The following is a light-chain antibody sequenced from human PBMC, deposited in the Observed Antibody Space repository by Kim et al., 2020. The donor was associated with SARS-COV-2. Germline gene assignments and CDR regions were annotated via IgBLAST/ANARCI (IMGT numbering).Light chain of an antibody. V-gene: IGKV3-15*01. CDR3: QEYNSWPPYN. Sequence: PGERATPPCRASQSVNTNLAWYQQRPGQAPRLLIFGASTRATGIPARFSGSGSGTEFTLTISSLQSEDFAVYYCQEYNSWPPYNFGLGTKLEI. CDR2: GAS. CDR1: QSVNTN. J-gene: IGKJ2*01.